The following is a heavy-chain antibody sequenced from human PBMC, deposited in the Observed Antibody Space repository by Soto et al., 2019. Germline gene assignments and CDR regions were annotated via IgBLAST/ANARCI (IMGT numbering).Heavy chain of an antibody. D-gene: IGHD1-1*01. V-gene: IGHV4-59*12. CDR1: GGSISSYY. CDR3: ARDTSDDSTGYFDY. Sequence: SETLSLTCTVSGGSISSYYWSWIRQPPGKGLEWIGYIYYSGSTNYNPSLKSRVTISVDTSKNQFSLKLSSVTAADTAVYYCARDTSDDSTGYFDYWGQGTLVTVPS. CDR2: IYYSGST. J-gene: IGHJ4*02.